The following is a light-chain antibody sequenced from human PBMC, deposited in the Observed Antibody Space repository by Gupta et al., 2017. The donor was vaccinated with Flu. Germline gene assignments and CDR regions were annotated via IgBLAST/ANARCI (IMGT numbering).Light chain of an antibody. Sequence: PSFLSASVRDRVTITCRASQGISSYLAWYQQKPGKAPMLLIYDASTLKSGVPSRFNGSGSVKEFTLTISILHPEDFSNYYCQQVNSDPYTFGQGTKMEIK. J-gene: IGKJ2*01. CDR3: QQVNSDPYT. CDR2: DAS. V-gene: IGKV1-9*01. CDR1: QGISSY.